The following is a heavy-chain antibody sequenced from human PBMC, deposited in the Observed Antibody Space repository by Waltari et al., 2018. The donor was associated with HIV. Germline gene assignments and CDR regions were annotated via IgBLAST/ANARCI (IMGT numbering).Heavy chain of an antibody. CDR2: VKYVGPR. CDR3: VRGPNWQLGGLDV. D-gene: IGHD1-1*01. V-gene: IGHV4-34*02. Sequence: QVQLEQWGAGLVQPSETLSVPCAVYNASFVSYYWTWVRQAPGKGLEWLGEVKYVGPRFYNPALQSRASAFLDASKRQFSLRLTSATAADTAVYFCVRGPNWQLGGLDVWGRWTTVIVSS. J-gene: IGHJ6*02. CDR1: NASFVSYY.